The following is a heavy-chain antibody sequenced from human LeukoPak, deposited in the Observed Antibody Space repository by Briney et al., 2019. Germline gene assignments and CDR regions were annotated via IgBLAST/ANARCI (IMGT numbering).Heavy chain of an antibody. CDR3: AKPYSSSWYYPAGYYFDY. CDR2: ISYDGSNK. Sequence: PGGSLRLSGAASGFTFSSYGMHWVRQAPGKGLEWVAVISYDGSNKYYADSVKGRFTISRDNSKNTLYLQMNSLRAEDTAVYYCAKPYSSSWYYPAGYYFDYWGQGTLVTVSS. D-gene: IGHD6-13*01. V-gene: IGHV3-30*18. J-gene: IGHJ4*02. CDR1: GFTFSSYG.